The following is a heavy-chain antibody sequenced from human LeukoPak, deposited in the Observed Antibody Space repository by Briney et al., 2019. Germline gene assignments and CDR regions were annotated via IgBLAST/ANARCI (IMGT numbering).Heavy chain of an antibody. J-gene: IGHJ4*02. CDR3: AKLLAVTNSYYFNY. CDR1: GFTFSSYA. V-gene: IGHV3-23*01. D-gene: IGHD6-19*01. Sequence: GGSLRLSCAASGFTFSSYAMSWVRQAPGKGLEWVSTISGSGSGGSTYYADSVKGRFTISRDNSKDTLFLQMNSLRAEDAAVYYCAKLLAVTNSYYFNYWGQGTLVTVSS. CDR2: ISGSGSGGST.